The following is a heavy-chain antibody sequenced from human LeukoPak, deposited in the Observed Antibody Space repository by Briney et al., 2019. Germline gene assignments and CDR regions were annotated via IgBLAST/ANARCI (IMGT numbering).Heavy chain of an antibody. V-gene: IGHV3-30*18. J-gene: IGHJ6*02. CDR1: GFTFSSYG. Sequence: PGRSLRLSCAASGFTFSSYGMHWVRQAPGKGLEWVAVISYDGSNKYYADSVKGRFTISRDNSKNTLYLQMNSLRAEDTAVYYCAKDQGAATSRYTGYYGMDVWGQGTTVTVSS. CDR2: ISYDGSNK. D-gene: IGHD6-25*01. CDR3: AKDQGAATSRYTGYYGMDV.